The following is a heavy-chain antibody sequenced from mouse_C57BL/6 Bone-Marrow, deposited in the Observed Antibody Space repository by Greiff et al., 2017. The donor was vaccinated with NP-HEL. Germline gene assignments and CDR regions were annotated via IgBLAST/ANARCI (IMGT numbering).Heavy chain of an antibody. CDR3: VERDYGSNDGYFDV. Sequence: DVHLVESGGGLVQPKGSLKLSCAASGFSFNTYAMNWVRQAPGKGLEWVARIRSKSNNYATYYADSVKDRFTISRDDSESMLYLQMNNLRTEDTAMYYCVERDYGSNDGYFDVWGTGTTVTVSS. V-gene: IGHV10-1*01. CDR1: GFSFNTYA. J-gene: IGHJ1*03. CDR2: IRSKSNNYAT. D-gene: IGHD1-1*01.